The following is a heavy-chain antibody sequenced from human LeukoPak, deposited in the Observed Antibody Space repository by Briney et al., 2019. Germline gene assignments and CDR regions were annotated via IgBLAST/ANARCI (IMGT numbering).Heavy chain of an antibody. CDR3: ARRLSYVDY. CDR2: INHSGST. V-gene: IGHV4-34*01. J-gene: IGHJ4*02. CDR1: GGSFSGYY. Sequence: SETLSLTCAVYGGSFSGYYWSWIRQPPGKGLEWIGEINHSGSTHYNPSLKSRVTISVDTSKNQFSLKLSSVTAADTAVYYCARRLSYVDYWGQGTLVTVSS. D-gene: IGHD3-10*02.